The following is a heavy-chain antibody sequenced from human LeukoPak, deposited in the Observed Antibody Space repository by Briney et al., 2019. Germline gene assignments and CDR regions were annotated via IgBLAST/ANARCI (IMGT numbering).Heavy chain of an antibody. Sequence: SETLSLTCSVSNGSISTYYWSWIRQSPGKGLEWIGYIYHGGTTSYNPSLKRRVTISVDSPKNQFFLRLTSLTAADTALYYCARHGGTLDYFDSWGPGSLVIVSS. CDR2: IYHGGTT. V-gene: IGHV4-59*08. D-gene: IGHD1-26*01. CDR1: NGSISTYY. CDR3: ARHGGTLDYFDS. J-gene: IGHJ4*02.